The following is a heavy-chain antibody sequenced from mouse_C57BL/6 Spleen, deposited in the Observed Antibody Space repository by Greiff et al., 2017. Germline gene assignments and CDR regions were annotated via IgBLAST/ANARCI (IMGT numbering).Heavy chain of an antibody. D-gene: IGHD1-1*01. CDR3: ARLYYYGSSLDY. Sequence: VKLQQPGAELVKPGASVKLSCKASGYTFTSYWMHWVKQRPGQGLEWIGMIHPNSGSTNYNEKFKSKATLTVDKSSSTAYMQLSSLTSEDSAVYYCARLYYYGSSLDYWGQGTTLTVSS. CDR2: IHPNSGST. V-gene: IGHV1-64*01. J-gene: IGHJ2*01. CDR1: GYTFTSYW.